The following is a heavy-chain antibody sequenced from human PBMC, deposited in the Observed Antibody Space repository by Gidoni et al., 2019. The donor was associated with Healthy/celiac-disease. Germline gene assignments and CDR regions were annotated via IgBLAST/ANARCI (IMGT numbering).Heavy chain of an antibody. Sequence: EVQLVASGGGLVKPGGSLRLSCAASGFTFSSYSMNWVRQGPGKGLEWVSSISSSRTYIYYADSGKGRFTISRDNAKIALYLQMSSLRAEDTAVYYCARGLSGTYYFPYYFDYWGQGTLVTVSS. CDR2: ISSSRTYI. J-gene: IGHJ4*02. V-gene: IGHV3-21*01. CDR1: GFTFSSYS. CDR3: ARGLSGTYYFPYYFDY. D-gene: IGHD1-26*01.